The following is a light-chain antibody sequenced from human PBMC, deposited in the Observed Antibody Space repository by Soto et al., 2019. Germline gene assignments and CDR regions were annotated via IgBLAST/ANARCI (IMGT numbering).Light chain of an antibody. J-gene: IGKJ4*01. CDR3: QQYYTTPLT. CDR1: QSVLYNSNNKHY. Sequence: DIVMTQSPDSLAVSLGERATINCKPSQSVLYNSNNKHYLAWYQHKPGQPPRLLIYWASTRESGVPDRFSGSGSGRDFTLTISGLQPEDVAVYYCQQYYTTPLTFGGGTKVEIK. CDR2: WAS. V-gene: IGKV4-1*01.